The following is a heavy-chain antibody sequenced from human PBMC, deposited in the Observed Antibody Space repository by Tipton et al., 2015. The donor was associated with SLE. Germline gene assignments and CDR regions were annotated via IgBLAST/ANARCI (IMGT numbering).Heavy chain of an antibody. CDR3: APIPGRRRYRGDI. Sequence: SLRLSCAASGFTVSDNFINWVRQAPGKGLEWVSIIHSDGSRYYADSVQGRFTLSRDNNENTLYLEMNSLRAEDTAVYYCAPIPGRRRYRGDIWGQGTMVTVSS. J-gene: IGHJ3*02. D-gene: IGHD2-2*02. CDR1: GFTVSDNF. V-gene: IGHV3-66*01. CDR2: IHSDGSR.